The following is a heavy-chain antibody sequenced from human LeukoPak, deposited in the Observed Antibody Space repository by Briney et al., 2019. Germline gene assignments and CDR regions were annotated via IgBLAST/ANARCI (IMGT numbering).Heavy chain of an antibody. V-gene: IGHV1-2*02. J-gene: IGHJ4*02. D-gene: IGHD3-22*01. CDR1: GYTFTGYY. CDR3: ATERGAYYYDSSGYYFDY. Sequence: ASVKVSCKASGYTFTGYYMHWVRQAPGQGLEWMGWINPNSGGTNYAQKFQGRVTMTRDTSISTAYMELSRLRSDDTAVYYCATERGAYYYDSSGYYFDYWGQGTLVTVSS. CDR2: INPNSGGT.